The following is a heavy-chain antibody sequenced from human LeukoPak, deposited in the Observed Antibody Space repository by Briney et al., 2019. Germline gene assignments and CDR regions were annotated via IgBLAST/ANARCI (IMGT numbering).Heavy chain of an antibody. J-gene: IGHJ4*02. CDR1: GFTVSSNY. CDR3: ARDGVIGNYDSSGYYYAYFDY. V-gene: IGHV3-53*01. Sequence: PGGSLRLSCAASGFTVSSNYMSWVRQAPGKGLEWVSVIYSGGSTYYADSVKGRFTISRDNSKNTLYLQMNSLRAEDTAVYYCARDGVIGNYDSSGYYYAYFDYWGQGTLVTVSS. CDR2: IYSGGST. D-gene: IGHD3-22*01.